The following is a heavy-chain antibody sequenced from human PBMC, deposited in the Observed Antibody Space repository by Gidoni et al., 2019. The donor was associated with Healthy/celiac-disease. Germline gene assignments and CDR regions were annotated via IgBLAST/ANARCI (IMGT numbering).Heavy chain of an antibody. V-gene: IGHV3-7*04. CDR2: IKQDGSEK. Sequence: VQLVESGGGLVQPGGSLRLSCAASGVPSSSYWMSWVRQAPGKGLEWVANIKQDGSEKYYVDSVKGRFTISRDNAKNSLYLQMNSLRAEDTAVYYCARDGSVAAAGSDYWGQGTLVTVSS. CDR3: ARDGSVAAAGSDY. D-gene: IGHD6-13*01. CDR1: GVPSSSYW. J-gene: IGHJ4*02.